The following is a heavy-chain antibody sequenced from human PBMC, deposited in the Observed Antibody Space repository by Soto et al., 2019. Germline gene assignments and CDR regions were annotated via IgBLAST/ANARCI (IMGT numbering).Heavy chain of an antibody. J-gene: IGHJ6*02. D-gene: IGHD2-21*01. Sequence: QVQLVQSGAEVKKPGSSVKVSCKASGGTFSSYAISWVRQAPGQGLEWMGGIIPIVGTANYAQKFQGRVTITADESTSTAYMELSSLRSEDTAVYYCARGEGEIATTRYYYYGMDVWGQGTTVTVSS. CDR3: ARGEGEIATTRYYYYGMDV. V-gene: IGHV1-69*01. CDR2: IIPIVGTA. CDR1: GGTFSSYA.